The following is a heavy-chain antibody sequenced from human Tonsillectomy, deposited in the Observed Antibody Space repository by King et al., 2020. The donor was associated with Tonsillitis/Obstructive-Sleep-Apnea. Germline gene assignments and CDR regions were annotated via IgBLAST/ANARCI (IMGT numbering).Heavy chain of an antibody. CDR3: ARHPENGASWALDY. V-gene: IGHV4-39*01. CDR1: GGSISSSSYY. J-gene: IGHJ4*02. CDR2: IYYSGST. Sequence: VQLQESGPGLVKPSETLSLTCTASGGSISSSSYYWGWIRQPPGKGLEWIGSIYYSGSTYYNPSLKSRVTISVDTSKNQFSLKLSSVTAADRAVYYCARHPENGASWALDYWGQGTLVTVSS. D-gene: IGHD6-13*01.